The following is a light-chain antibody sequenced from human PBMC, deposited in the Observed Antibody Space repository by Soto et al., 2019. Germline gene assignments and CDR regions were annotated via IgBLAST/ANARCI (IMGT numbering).Light chain of an antibody. CDR2: EGG. Sequence: LTQPASVSGSAGQSITISCTGTSSDVGGYNFASWYRQSPGEVPKLIIYEGGKRPSGVSSRFSGSKSGNTASLTISGLQAEDEAAYYCCSYAGFSSFVSGPGTKVTVL. CDR3: CSYAGFSSFV. CDR1: SSDVGGYNF. J-gene: IGLJ1*01. V-gene: IGLV2-23*03.